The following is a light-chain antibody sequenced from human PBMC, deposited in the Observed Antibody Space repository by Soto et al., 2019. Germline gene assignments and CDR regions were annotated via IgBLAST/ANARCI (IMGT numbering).Light chain of an antibody. Sequence: QSALTQPRSVSGSPGQSVTISCTGTSSDVGTYDFVSWYQQHPGKAPRLMTFDVSERPSGVPDRFSGSKSGNTASLTISGLQAEDEADYYCCLYAVTFYVFGTGTKLTVL. V-gene: IGLV2-11*01. CDR1: SSDVGTYDF. CDR3: CLYAVTFYV. CDR2: DVS. J-gene: IGLJ1*01.